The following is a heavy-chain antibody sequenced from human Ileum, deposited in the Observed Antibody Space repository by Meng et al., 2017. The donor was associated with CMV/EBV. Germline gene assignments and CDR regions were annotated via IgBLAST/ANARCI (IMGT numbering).Heavy chain of an antibody. V-gene: IGHV1-18*01. J-gene: IGHJ4*02. Sequence: SGYTFTSYGITWVRQAPGQGLEWMGWISAYNGNTNYAQKLQGRVTMTTDTSTSTAYMELRSLTSDDTAVYYCARVRAYCGSDCHDYWGQGTLVTVSS. CDR3: ARVRAYCGSDCHDY. D-gene: IGHD2-21*02. CDR1: GYTFTSYG. CDR2: ISAYNGNT.